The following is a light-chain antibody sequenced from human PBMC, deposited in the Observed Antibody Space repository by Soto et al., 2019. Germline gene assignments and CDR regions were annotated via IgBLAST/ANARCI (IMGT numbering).Light chain of an antibody. J-gene: IGKJ1*01. CDR2: AAS. Sequence: DIQMTQSPSSVSASVGDRVTITCRASQAISTWLAWYQQKPGKAPKLLVYAASNLQTGVPSRFSCSGSGTDFTRTISSLQPEDFATYYCQQSNSFPRTFGKGTKVEIK. CDR3: QQSNSFPRT. CDR1: QAISTW. V-gene: IGKV1D-12*01.